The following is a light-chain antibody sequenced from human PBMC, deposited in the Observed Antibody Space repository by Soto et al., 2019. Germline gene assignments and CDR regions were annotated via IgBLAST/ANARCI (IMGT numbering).Light chain of an antibody. CDR1: QSIGTW. CDR3: QQYNTYCT. V-gene: IGKV1-5*01. CDR2: DAS. Sequence: DIQMTQSPSTLSASVGDRVTITCRASQSIGTWLAWYQQKPGKAPKLLIYDASSLESGVPSRFSGSGSGTEFSLTISSLQPDDFVTYYCQQYNTYCTFGQGTKLEIK. J-gene: IGKJ2*01.